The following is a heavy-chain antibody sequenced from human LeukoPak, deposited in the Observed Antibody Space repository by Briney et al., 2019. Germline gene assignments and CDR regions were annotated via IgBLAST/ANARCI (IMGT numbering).Heavy chain of an antibody. CDR2: IQYDESLK. V-gene: IGHV3-30*02. D-gene: IGHD3-10*01. CDR3: AKDQGVVGSYDA. Sequence: GGSLRLSCEASGFTFSRFGMNWVRQAPGKGLEWVAFIQYDESLKCYLGSVKGRFATSRDNSKNTVYLQMNSLRVEDTAVHYCAKDQGVVGSYDAWGQGTLVTVSS. CDR1: GFTFSRFG. J-gene: IGHJ5*02.